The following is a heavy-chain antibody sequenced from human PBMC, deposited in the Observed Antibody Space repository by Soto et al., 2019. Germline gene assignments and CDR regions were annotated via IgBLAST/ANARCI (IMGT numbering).Heavy chain of an antibody. J-gene: IGHJ4*02. D-gene: IGHD7-27*01. V-gene: IGHV3-48*03. CDR2: ISSSGSTI. Sequence: PGGSLRLSCAGSGFTFSSYEVIWVRQAPRKWLEWVSYISSSGSTIYYADSVKGRFTISRDNAKNSLYLQMNSLRGDDTAIYYCARALATWGSKRYFDYWGQGXLVTVSS. CDR1: GFTFSSYE. CDR3: ARALATWGSKRYFDY.